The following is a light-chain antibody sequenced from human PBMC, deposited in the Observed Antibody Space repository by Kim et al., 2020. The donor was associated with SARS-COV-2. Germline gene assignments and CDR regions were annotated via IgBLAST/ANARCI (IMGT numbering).Light chain of an antibody. V-gene: IGLV1-44*01. CDR1: SSNIGSNT. J-gene: IGLJ1*01. Sequence: ELTQPPSASGTPGQRITISSSGSSSNIGSNTVNWYQHLPGTAPKLLISRNNQRPSGVPDRFSGSKSGTSASLAISGLQSEDEADYYCAAWDDSLNGYVFGTGTKVTVL. CDR2: RNN. CDR3: AAWDDSLNGYV.